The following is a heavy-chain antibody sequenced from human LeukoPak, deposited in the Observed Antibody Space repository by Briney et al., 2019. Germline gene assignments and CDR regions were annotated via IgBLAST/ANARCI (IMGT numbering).Heavy chain of an antibody. CDR3: ARRSDYGETPDY. J-gene: IGHJ4*02. CDR1: GYTFKDYY. V-gene: IGHV1-2*02. Sequence: ASVKVSCKASGYTFKDYYIHWVRQALGQGFEWMGWINSKSGGTIFAQRFQGRVTMTRDTSITTLYMELSRLTSDDTAVYYCARRSDYGETPDYWGQGTLVTVSS. CDR2: INSKSGGT. D-gene: IGHD4-17*01.